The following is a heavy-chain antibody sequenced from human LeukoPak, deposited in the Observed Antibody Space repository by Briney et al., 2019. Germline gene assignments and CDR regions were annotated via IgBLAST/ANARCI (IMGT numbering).Heavy chain of an antibody. CDR2: ISGSGGST. Sequence: GGSLRLSCAASGFTFSSYGMSWVRQAPGKGLEWVSAISGSGGSTYYADSVKGRFTISRDNSKNTLYLQMNCLRAEDTAVYYCAKDLDYDILTGLIDYWGQGTLVTVSS. V-gene: IGHV3-23*01. J-gene: IGHJ4*02. D-gene: IGHD3-9*01. CDR3: AKDLDYDILTGLIDY. CDR1: GFTFSSYG.